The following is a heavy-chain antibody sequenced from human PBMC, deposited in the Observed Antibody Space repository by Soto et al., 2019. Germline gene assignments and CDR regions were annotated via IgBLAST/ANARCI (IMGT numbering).Heavy chain of an antibody. CDR1: GFTFSSYG. J-gene: IGHJ6*02. D-gene: IGHD3-10*01. V-gene: IGHV3-33*01. CDR2: IWYDGSNK. CDR3: ARDTARAMVRIYYGMDV. Sequence: QVQLVESGGGVVQPGRSLRLSCAASGFTFSSYGMHWVRQAPGKGLEWVAVIWYDGSNKYYADYADSVKGRFTISRDKSKHTRYLQMNSLRAEDTAVYYCARDTARAMVRIYYGMDVWGQGTTVTVSS.